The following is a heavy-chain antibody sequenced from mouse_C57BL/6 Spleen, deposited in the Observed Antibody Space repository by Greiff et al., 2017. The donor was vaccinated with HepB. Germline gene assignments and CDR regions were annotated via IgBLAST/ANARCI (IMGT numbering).Heavy chain of an antibody. CDR1: GFTFSDYG. V-gene: IGHV5-15*01. Sequence: EVQVVESGGGLVQPGGSLKLSCAASGFTFSDYGMAWVRQAPRKGPEWVAFISNLAYSIYYADTVTGRFTISRENAKNTLYLEMSSLRSEDTAMYYCARDYYYGSSPAWFAYWGQGTLVTVSA. J-gene: IGHJ3*01. CDR2: ISNLAYSI. D-gene: IGHD1-1*01. CDR3: ARDYYYGSSPAWFAY.